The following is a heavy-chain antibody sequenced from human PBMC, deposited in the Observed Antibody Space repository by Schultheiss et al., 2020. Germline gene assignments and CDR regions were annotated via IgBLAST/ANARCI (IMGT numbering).Heavy chain of an antibody. V-gene: IGHV1-2*06. D-gene: IGHD2-2*01. CDR1: GYTFTGYY. Sequence: VKVSCKASGYTFTGYYMHWVRQAPGQGLEWMGRINPNSGGTNYAQKFQGRVTMTRDTSISTAYMELSRLRSDDTAVYYCARQHTTAAPGVLEYFDYWGQGTLVTVSS. CDR2: INPNSGGT. J-gene: IGHJ4*02. CDR3: ARQHTTAAPGVLEYFDY.